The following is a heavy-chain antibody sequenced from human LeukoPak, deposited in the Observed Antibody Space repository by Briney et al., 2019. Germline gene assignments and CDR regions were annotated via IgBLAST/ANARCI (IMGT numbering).Heavy chain of an antibody. V-gene: IGHV3-11*01. Sequence: GGSLRLSCAASGFTFSDYYMGWIRQAPGKGLEWVSYISSSGSTIYYADSVKGRFTISRDNAKNSLYLQMNSLRAEDTAVYYCASVRDGYNYVDYWGQGTLVTVSS. CDR1: GFTFSDYY. J-gene: IGHJ4*02. CDR2: ISSSGSTI. CDR3: ASVRDGYNYVDY. D-gene: IGHD5-24*01.